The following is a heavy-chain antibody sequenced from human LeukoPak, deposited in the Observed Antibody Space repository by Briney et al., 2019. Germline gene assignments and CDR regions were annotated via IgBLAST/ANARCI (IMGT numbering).Heavy chain of an antibody. CDR3: ARKMNIGVAGTPFTDAYDI. V-gene: IGHV3-53*01. CDR2: IYGGGTT. J-gene: IGHJ3*02. D-gene: IGHD6-19*01. Sequence: GGSLRLSCAAPGFAVNSNYLTWVPQVAGKGLEWVSVIYGGGTTYYADSVKGRFTISRDNSKNTVFLQMNSLRAEDTAVYYCARKMNIGVAGTPFTDAYDIWGQGTLVTVSS. CDR1: GFAVNSNY.